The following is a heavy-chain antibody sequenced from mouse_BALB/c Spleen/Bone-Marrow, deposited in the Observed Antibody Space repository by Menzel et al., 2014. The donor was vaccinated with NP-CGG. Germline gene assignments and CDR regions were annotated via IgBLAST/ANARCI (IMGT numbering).Heavy chain of an antibody. D-gene: IGHD1-1*01. CDR2: IIRNGGSA. CDR1: ENKFPSHD. J-gene: IGHJ3*01. CDR3: ARHGDYYGSSLFAY. Sequence: DVQLVESGGGLVHPGEPLKLSWEPNENKFPSHDMPWFRKTPGKSLELVPAIIRNGGSAYYPDTMERRFIISRDNSKKTLYLQMSSLRSEDTAFYYCARHGDYYGSSLFAYWGQGTLVTVSA. V-gene: IGHV5-2*01.